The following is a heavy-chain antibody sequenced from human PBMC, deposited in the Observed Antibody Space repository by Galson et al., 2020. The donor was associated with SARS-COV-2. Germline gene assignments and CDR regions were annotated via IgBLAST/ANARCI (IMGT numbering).Heavy chain of an antibody. Sequence: SETLSLTCTVSGGSISIYYWSWIRQPPGKGLEWIGYIYYTGSTYYNPSLKSRVTISVDTSKNQFSLKLSSVTAADTAVYYCARGMSSLGSLGFDYWGQGTLATVSS. V-gene: IGHV4-59*08. J-gene: IGHJ4*02. CDR2: IYYTGST. CDR1: GGSISIYY. CDR3: ARGMSSLGSLGFDY. D-gene: IGHD3-10*01.